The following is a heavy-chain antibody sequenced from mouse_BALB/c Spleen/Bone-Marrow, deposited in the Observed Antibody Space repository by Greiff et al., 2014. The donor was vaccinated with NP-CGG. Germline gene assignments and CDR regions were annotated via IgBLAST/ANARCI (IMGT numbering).Heavy chain of an antibody. V-gene: IGHV1-80*01. CDR1: GYAFSSYW. Sequence: QVHVKQSGAELVRPGSSVKISCKASGYAFSSYWVTWVKQRPGQGLEWIGQIYPGDGDTNYNGKFKDKVTLTADKSSSAAYMQLSSLTSEDSAAYFCAKVTTGFAYWGQGTLVTVSA. D-gene: IGHD2-2*01. CDR2: IYPGDGDT. CDR3: AKVTTGFAY. J-gene: IGHJ3*01.